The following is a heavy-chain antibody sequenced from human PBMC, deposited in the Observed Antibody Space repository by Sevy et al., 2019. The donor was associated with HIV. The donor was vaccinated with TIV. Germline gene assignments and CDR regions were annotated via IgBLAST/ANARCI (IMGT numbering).Heavy chain of an antibody. CDR3: AKAPIAARPRDWFDP. CDR2: ISGSGGTT. J-gene: IGHJ5*02. CDR1: GFTFSSLS. V-gene: IGHV3-23*01. Sequence: GGSLRLSCAASGFTFSSLSMHWVRQAPGKGLEWVSGISGSGGTTYYADSVKGRFTISRDNSNNTLFLHMNNLRADDTAKYFCAKAPIAARPRDWFDPWGQGTLVTVSS. D-gene: IGHD6-6*01.